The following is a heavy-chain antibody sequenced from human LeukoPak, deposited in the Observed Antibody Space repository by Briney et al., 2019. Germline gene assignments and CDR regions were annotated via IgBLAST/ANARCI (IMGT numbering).Heavy chain of an antibody. CDR3: ARPTYYYDSSGYSLDY. CDR1: GYSFTSYW. V-gene: IGHV5-51*01. J-gene: IGHJ4*02. D-gene: IGHD3-22*01. Sequence: GESLKISCKGSGYSFTSYWIGWVRQMPGKGLEWMGIIYPGDSDTRYSPSFQGQVTISAGKSISTAYLQWSSLKASDTAMYYCARPTYYYDSSGYSLDYWGQGTLVTVSS. CDR2: IYPGDSDT.